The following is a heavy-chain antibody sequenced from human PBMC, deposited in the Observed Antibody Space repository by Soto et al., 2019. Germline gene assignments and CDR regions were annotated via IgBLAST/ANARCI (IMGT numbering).Heavy chain of an antibody. CDR2: IYPGDSET. CDR3: ARSPRSSPYFDY. D-gene: IGHD6-13*01. V-gene: IGHV5-51*01. Sequence: GESLKISCHCSGYTFSNFWIAWVRQLPGKGLEYMGIIYPGDSETRYSPSFHGKVTISADRSIGTAYLQWSSLEASDSAFYFCARSPRSSPYFDYWGQGALVTVSS. J-gene: IGHJ4*02. CDR1: GYTFSNFW.